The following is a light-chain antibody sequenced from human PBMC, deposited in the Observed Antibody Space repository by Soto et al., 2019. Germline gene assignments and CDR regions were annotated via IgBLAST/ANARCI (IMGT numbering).Light chain of an antibody. Sequence: EIVLTQSPGTLSLSPGERATLSCRASQGVSSSYLGWYQQKSGQAPRLLIYGASSRAPGIPDRFRGSGSGTGFSLTISRLEPEGFAVDYWQQYGCSLVTCGRGTRLEMK. CDR2: GAS. CDR3: QQYGCSLVT. J-gene: IGKJ5*01. V-gene: IGKV3-20*01. CDR1: QGVSSSY.